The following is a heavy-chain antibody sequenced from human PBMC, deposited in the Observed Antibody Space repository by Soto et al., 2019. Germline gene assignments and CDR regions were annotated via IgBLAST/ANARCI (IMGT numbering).Heavy chain of an antibody. J-gene: IGHJ4*02. CDR3: ARGGAVGGFDY. V-gene: IGHV3-33*01. D-gene: IGHD3-16*01. CDR2: IWYDGSNK. CDR1: GFTFSSYG. Sequence: QVQLVESGGGVVQPGRSLRLSCAASGFTFSSYGMHWVRQAPGKGLEWVAVIWYDGSNKYYADSVKGRFTISRDNSKNTLYLQMNSLRAEDTAVYYWARGGAVGGFDYGGQGTLVTVSS.